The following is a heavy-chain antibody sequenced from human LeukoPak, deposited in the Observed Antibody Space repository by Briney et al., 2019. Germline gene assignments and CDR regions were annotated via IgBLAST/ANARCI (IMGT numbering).Heavy chain of an antibody. J-gene: IGHJ4*02. D-gene: IGHD4-17*01. Sequence: ASVKVSFKGSGYTFTDYYMHWVRQAPGQGLEWMAKINPNSGATAYAERFQGRVTLTRDTSISTIYMELRTLTSGDTAVYYCARPSDYGDYIDYWGQGTPVTVSS. CDR2: INPNSGAT. CDR1: GYTFTDYY. V-gene: IGHV1-2*02. CDR3: ARPSDYGDYIDY.